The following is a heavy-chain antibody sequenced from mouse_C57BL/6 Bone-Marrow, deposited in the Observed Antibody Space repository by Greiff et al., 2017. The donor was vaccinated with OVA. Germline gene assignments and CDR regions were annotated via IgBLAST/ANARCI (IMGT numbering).Heavy chain of an antibody. V-gene: IGHV1-55*01. J-gene: IGHJ4*01. CDR1: GYTFTSYW. CDR3: ARWGDVGNAMDY. CDR2: IYPGSGST. Sequence: VQLQQPGAELVKPGASVKMSCKASGYTFTSYWITWVKQRPGQGLEWIGDIYPGSGSTNYNEKFKSKATLTVDTSSSTAYMQLSSLTSEDSAVYYCARWGDVGNAMDYWGQGTTVTVSS.